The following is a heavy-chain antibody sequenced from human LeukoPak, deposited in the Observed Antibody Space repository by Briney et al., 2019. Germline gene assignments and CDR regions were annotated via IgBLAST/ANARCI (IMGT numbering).Heavy chain of an antibody. CDR1: GGTFSSYA. CDR3: ARDQEWELLPGVFDY. D-gene: IGHD1-26*01. Sequence: ASVKVSCKASGGTFSSYAISWVRQAPGQGLEWMGRIIPILGIANYAQKFQGRVTITADKSTSTAYMELSSLRSEDTAVYYCARDQEWELLPGVFDYRGQGTLVTVSS. V-gene: IGHV1-69*04. J-gene: IGHJ4*02. CDR2: IIPILGIA.